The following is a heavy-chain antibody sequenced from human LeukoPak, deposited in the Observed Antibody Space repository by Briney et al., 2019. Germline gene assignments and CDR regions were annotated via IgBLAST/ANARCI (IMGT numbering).Heavy chain of an antibody. Sequence: SETLSLTCTVSGGSISSYYWSWIRQPPGKGLEWIGYIYYSGSTNYNPSLKSRVTISVDTSKNQFSLKLSSVTAADTAVYYCARDRYYYDSSGYYEFFDYWGQGTLVTGSS. D-gene: IGHD3-22*01. CDR1: GGSISSYY. CDR2: IYYSGST. CDR3: ARDRYYYDSSGYYEFFDY. J-gene: IGHJ4*02. V-gene: IGHV4-59*01.